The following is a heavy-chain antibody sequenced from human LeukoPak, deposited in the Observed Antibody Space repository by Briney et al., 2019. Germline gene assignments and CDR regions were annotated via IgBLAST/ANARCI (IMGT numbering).Heavy chain of an antibody. V-gene: IGHV4-34*01. D-gene: IGHD3-22*01. CDR2: INHSGST. CDR1: GGSFSGYY. J-gene: IGHJ6*03. Sequence: SETLSLTCAVYGGSFSGYYWSWIRQPPGKGLEWIGEINHSGSTNYNPSLKSRVTISVDTSKNQFSLKLSSVTAADTAVYYCARRSSGYPYYYYHYMDVWGKGTTVTVSS. CDR3: ARRSSGYPYYYYHYMDV.